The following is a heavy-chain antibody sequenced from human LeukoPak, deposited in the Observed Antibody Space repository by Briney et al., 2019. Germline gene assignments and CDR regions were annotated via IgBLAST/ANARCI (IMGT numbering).Heavy chain of an antibody. Sequence: SETLSLTCTVSGASIRSYYWTWIRQTPGKGLEWIGYMYYSGTTKNNPSLKSRVTMSVDTSKNQFSLRLSSVIAADTAVYYCARWMGIESMTGRFNYYGMDVWGKGTTVTVSS. J-gene: IGHJ6*04. V-gene: IGHV4-59*01. CDR3: ARWMGIESMTGRFNYYGMDV. CDR1: GASIRSYY. CDR2: MYYSGTT. D-gene: IGHD1-20*01.